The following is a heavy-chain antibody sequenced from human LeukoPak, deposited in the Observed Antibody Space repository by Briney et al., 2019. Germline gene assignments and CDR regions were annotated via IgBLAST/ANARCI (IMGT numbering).Heavy chain of an antibody. CDR3: ARGMAYYYDSSGYYSSGNDAFDI. J-gene: IGHJ3*02. V-gene: IGHV3-48*01. CDR2: ISSSSSAI. D-gene: IGHD3-22*01. Sequence: GGSLRLSCAASGFTFAIYTMNWVCQAPGKGLEWVSYISSSSSAIYYADSVKGRFTISRDNAKNSLYLQMNSLRAEDTAVYYCARGMAYYYDSSGYYSSGNDAFDIWGQGTMVTVSS. CDR1: GFTFAIYT.